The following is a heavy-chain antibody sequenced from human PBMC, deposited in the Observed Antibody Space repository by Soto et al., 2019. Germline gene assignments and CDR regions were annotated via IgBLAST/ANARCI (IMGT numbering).Heavy chain of an antibody. J-gene: IGHJ6*02. CDR2: INPYTGGT. CDR3: ATQFHHCGGDCYRGPYFGMDV. V-gene: IGHV1-2*02. CDR1: GYTFTGYY. D-gene: IGHD2-21*02. Sequence: ASVKVSCKASGYTFTGYYVLWVRRAPGQGPECMGWINPYTGGTNYAQKFQGRVTMTGDTSISTAYMELSKLISDDTAVYYCATQFHHCGGDCYRGPYFGMDVWGQGTTVTVSS.